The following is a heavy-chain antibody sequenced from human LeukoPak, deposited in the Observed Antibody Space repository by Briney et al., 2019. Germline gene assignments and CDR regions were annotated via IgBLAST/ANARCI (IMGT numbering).Heavy chain of an antibody. CDR3: AKSRSDVVDY. J-gene: IGHJ4*02. V-gene: IGHV3-30*18. CDR1: GFTFSSYG. Sequence: GSLRLSCAASGFTFSSYGMHWVRQAPGKGLEWVAVISCDGSNKYYADSVKGRFTISRDNSKNTLYLQMNSLRAEDTAVYYCAKSRSDVVDYWGQGTLVTVSS. D-gene: IGHD3-3*01. CDR2: ISCDGSNK.